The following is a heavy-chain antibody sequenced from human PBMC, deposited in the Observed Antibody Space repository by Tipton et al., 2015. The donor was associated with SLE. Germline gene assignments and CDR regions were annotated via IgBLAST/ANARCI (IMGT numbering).Heavy chain of an antibody. Sequence: GSLRLSCAASGFTFSDYYMTWIRQAPGKGLEWVSYISSSSSYTNYADSVKGRFTISRDNAKNSLYLQMNSLRAEDTAVYYCASRGYSYGKRDYWGQGTLVTFSS. CDR1: GFTFSDYY. V-gene: IGHV3-11*03. J-gene: IGHJ4*02. CDR3: ASRGYSYGKRDY. CDR2: ISSSSSYT. D-gene: IGHD5-18*01.